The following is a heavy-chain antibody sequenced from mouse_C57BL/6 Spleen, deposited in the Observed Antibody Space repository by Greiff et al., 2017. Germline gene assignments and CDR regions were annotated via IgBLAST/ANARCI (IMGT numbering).Heavy chain of an antibody. CDR2: INPSNGGT. D-gene: IGHD1-1*01. V-gene: IGHV1-53*01. CDR1: GYTFTSYW. Sequence: QVQLQQPGTELVKPGASVKLSCKASGYTFTSYWMHWVKQRPGQGLEWIGNINPSNGGTNYNEKFKSKATMTVDKSSSTAYMQLSSRTSEDSAVYYCTTGSTVGTRGFDVWGKGTTVTVSS. J-gene: IGHJ1*03. CDR3: TTGSTVGTRGFDV.